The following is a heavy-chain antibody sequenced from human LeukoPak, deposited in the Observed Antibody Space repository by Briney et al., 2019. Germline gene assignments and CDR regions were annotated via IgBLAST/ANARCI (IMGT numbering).Heavy chain of an antibody. V-gene: IGHV3-64D*09. J-gene: IGHJ4*02. CDR3: VTGRAAIDY. CDR2: ISSNGGST. CDR1: EFTFSSYT. D-gene: IGHD6-25*01. Sequence: GGSLRLPCAASEFTFSSYTMHWVRQAPGKGLEYVSAISSNGGSTYYADSVKGRFTISRDNSKNTLYLQMSSLRVEDTAVYYCVTGRAAIDYWGQGTLVTVSS.